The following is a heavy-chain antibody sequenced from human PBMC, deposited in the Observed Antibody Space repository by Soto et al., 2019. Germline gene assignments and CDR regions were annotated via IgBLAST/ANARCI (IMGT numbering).Heavy chain of an antibody. CDR2: IWYDGSNK. CDR1: GFTFSSYG. Sequence: QVQLVESGGGVVQPGRSVRLSCAASGFTFSSYGMHWVRQAPGKGLEWVAVIWYDGSNKYYADSVKGRFTISRDNSKNTLYLQMNSLRAEDTAVYYCARSFDYGDYASPPSSWGQGTMVTVSS. V-gene: IGHV3-33*01. D-gene: IGHD4-17*01. J-gene: IGHJ3*01. CDR3: ARSFDYGDYASPPSS.